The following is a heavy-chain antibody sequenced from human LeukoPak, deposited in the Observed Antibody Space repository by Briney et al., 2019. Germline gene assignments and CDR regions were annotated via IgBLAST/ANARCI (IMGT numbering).Heavy chain of an antibody. J-gene: IGHJ6*02. V-gene: IGHV3-21*01. Sequence: GGSLRLSCAASGFTFSSYSMNWVRQAPGKGLEWVSSISSSSSYIYYADSMKGRFTISRDNAKNSLYLQMNSLRAEDTAVYYCARRISITMYGMDVWGQGTTVTVSS. CDR2: ISSSSSYI. CDR1: GFTFSSYS. CDR3: ARRISITMYGMDV. D-gene: IGHD3-10*01.